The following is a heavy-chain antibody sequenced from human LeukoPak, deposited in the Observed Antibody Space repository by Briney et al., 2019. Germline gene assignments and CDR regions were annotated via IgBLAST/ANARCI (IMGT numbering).Heavy chain of an antibody. V-gene: IGHV4-39*07. J-gene: IGHJ4*02. CDR2: THTSGST. Sequence: PSETLSLTCTVSGGSISSSSYYWGWIRQPPGKGLVWIGRTHTSGSTNYNPSLKSRVTMSVDTSKNQFSLKLSSVTAADTAVYYCVRDLGSLDLWGQGNLVTVSS. CDR1: GGSISSSSYY. CDR3: VRDLGSLDL.